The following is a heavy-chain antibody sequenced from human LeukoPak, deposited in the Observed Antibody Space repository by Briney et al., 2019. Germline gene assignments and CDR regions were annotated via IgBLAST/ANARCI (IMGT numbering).Heavy chain of an antibody. D-gene: IGHD3-22*01. J-gene: IGHJ4*02. CDR2: IIPIFGTA. V-gene: IGHV1-69*13. Sequence: SVKVSCNASGGTFSSYAISWVRQAPGQGLEWMGGIIPIFGTANYAQKFQGRVTITADESTSTAYMELSSLRSEDTAVYYCARDRDYYDSSGSAKFFDYWGQGTLVTVSS. CDR3: ARDRDYYDSSGSAKFFDY. CDR1: GGTFSSYA.